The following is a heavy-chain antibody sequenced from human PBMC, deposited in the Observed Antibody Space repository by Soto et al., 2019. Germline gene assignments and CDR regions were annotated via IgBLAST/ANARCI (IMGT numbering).Heavy chain of an antibody. CDR2: IILIFGKA. CDR3: ARVVGAAAGINWFDP. J-gene: IGHJ5*02. D-gene: IGHD6-13*01. V-gene: IGHV1-69*01. Sequence: QVQLVQSGAEVKNPGSSVKVSCKASGGTFSSYAISWVRQAPGQGLEWMGGIILIFGKANYAQKFQGRVKITADASTSTVYLELSSLRSEDTAVYYCARVVGAAAGINWFDPWGQGTLVTVSS. CDR1: GGTFSSYA.